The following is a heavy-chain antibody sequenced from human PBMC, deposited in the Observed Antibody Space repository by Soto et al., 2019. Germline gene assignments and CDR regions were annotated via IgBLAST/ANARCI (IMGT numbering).Heavy chain of an antibody. D-gene: IGHD3-22*01. CDR2: ILHFGST. V-gene: IGHV4-4*02. CDR3: ASGFDSDGLYNGGHP. Sequence: VQLQESGPGLVKPSGTLSLTCTVSGGSISTTNWWSWVRQSTGKGLEWIGEILHFGSTNYNPSINSRVTISIDKSKKQFSLRLSSVTAADTAVYYCASGFDSDGLYNGGHPWGQGTLVSVSS. CDR1: GGSISTTNW. J-gene: IGHJ5*02.